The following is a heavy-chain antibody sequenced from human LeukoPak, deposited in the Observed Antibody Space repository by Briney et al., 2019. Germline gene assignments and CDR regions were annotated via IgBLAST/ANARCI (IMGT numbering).Heavy chain of an antibody. V-gene: IGHV1-69*01. D-gene: IGHD3-22*01. CDR2: IIPIFGTA. CDR1: GGTFSSYA. CDR3: ARAPYYYDSSGYPYYFDY. Sequence: ASVKVSCKASGGTFSSYAISWVRQAPGQGLEWTGGIIPIFGTANYAQKFQGRVTITADESTSTAYMELSSLRSEDTAVYYCARAPYYYDSSGYPYYFDYWGQGTLVTVSS. J-gene: IGHJ4*02.